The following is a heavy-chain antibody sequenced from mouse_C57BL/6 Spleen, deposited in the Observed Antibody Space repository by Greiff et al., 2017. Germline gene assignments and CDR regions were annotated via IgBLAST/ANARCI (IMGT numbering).Heavy chain of an antibody. CDR2: IGPGSDST. CDR3: ARGFPDGYLAY. V-gene: IGHV1-77*01. CDR1: GYTFTDYY. D-gene: IGHD2-3*01. J-gene: IGHJ3*01. Sequence: QVQLQQPGAELVKPGASVKISCKASGYTFTDYYINWVKQRPGQGLEWIGNIGPGSDSTYYHEKFKSKATLTADQSSSTAYMQLSSLTSEASAVYCCARGFPDGYLAYGGQGTLVTVSA.